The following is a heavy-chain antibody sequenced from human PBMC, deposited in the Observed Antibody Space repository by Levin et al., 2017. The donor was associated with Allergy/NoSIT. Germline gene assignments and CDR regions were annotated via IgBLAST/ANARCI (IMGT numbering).Heavy chain of an antibody. J-gene: IGHJ4*02. CDR3: ATSFWGSYPAEY. V-gene: IGHV3-21*04. CDR2: ISSSGSDI. CDR1: GFTFSLYS. D-gene: IGHD3-16*02. Sequence: LSLPCAASGFTFSLYSFNWVRQFPGKGLQWVSSISSSGSDIFYADSVKGRFTISRDNANNSVYLEINNLRVEDTALYFCATSFWGSYPAEYWGQGTLVTVS.